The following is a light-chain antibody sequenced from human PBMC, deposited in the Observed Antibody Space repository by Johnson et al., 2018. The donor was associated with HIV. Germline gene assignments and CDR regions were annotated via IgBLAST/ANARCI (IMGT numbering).Light chain of an antibody. Sequence: QSVLTQPPSMSAAPGQKVTISCSGSSSNIGNNYVSWYHQVPGTAPKLLIFENNKRPSGIPDRSSGSKSGTSATLGITGLQTGDEADYYCGPGDSRLRACLGTGTKVRVL. V-gene: IGLV1-51*01. CDR2: ENN. CDR1: SSNIGNNY. J-gene: IGLJ1*01. CDR3: GPGDSRLRAC.